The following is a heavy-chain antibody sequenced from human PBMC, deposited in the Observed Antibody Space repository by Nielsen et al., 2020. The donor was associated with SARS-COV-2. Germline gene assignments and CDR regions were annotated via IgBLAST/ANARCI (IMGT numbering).Heavy chain of an antibody. J-gene: IGHJ6*03. Sequence: GESLKISCAASGFTFSSYAMHWVRQAPGKGLEWVAVISYDGSNKYYADSVKGRFTISRDNSKNTLYLQMNSLRAEDTGVYYCARSIFYYYMDVWGKGTTVTVSS. CDR1: GFTFSSYA. CDR3: ARSIFYYYMDV. CDR2: ISYDGSNK. V-gene: IGHV3-30-3*01.